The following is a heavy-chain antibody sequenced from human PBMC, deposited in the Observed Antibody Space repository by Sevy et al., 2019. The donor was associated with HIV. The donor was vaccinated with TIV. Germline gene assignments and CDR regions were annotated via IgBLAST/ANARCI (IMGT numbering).Heavy chain of an antibody. Sequence: GGSLRLSCTPSGFTFGDYTMTWVRQAPGKGLEWVAFIRGKPYGGTTEYAASVKGRFSISRDESKSIAYLQMNSLKIEDTGVYYCTRVEGAADWGMDVWGQGTTVTVSS. CDR3: TRVEGAADWGMDV. V-gene: IGHV3-49*04. CDR1: GFTFGDYT. CDR2: IRGKPYGGTT. D-gene: IGHD1-26*01. J-gene: IGHJ6*02.